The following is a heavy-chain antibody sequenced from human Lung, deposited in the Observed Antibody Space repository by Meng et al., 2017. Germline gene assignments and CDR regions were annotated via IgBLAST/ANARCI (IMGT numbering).Heavy chain of an antibody. J-gene: IGHJ4*02. V-gene: IGHV4-34*01. CDR2: INHSGST. Sequence: QVQLPQWGARLLKPSETLSLTCVVSGGSFSDYYWSWIRQPPGKGLEWIGEINHSGSTNYNPSLESRATISVDTSQNNLSLKLSSVTAADSAVYYCARGPTTMAHDFDYWGQGTLVTVSS. CDR3: ARGPTTMAHDFDY. D-gene: IGHD4-11*01. CDR1: GGSFSDYY.